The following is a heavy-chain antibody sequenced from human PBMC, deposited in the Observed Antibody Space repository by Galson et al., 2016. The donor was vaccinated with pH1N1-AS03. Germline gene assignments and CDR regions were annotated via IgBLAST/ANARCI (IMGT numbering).Heavy chain of an antibody. Sequence: SLRLSCAASGFTFTKSAMSWVRQAPGKGLEWVSSVSGSGVGTFYSDSGKGRFTISRDNSKNTLYLQMNSLRADDSAVYFCATRKGDYDGPEEWGQGTLVTVSS. J-gene: IGHJ4*02. CDR3: ATRKGDYDGPEE. V-gene: IGHV3-23*01. D-gene: IGHD3-22*01. CDR1: GFTFTKSA. CDR2: VSGSGVGT.